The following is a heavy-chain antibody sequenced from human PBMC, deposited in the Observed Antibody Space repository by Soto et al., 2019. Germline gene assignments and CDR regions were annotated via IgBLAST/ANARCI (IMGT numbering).Heavy chain of an antibody. V-gene: IGHV3-30-3*01. CDR2: ISYDGSNK. Sequence: GGSLRLSCAASGFTFSSYAMHWVRQAPGKGLEWVAVISYDGSNKYYADSVKGRFTISRDNSKNTLYLQMNSLRAEDTAVYYCARDRIAAAGALGYWGQGTLVTVSS. J-gene: IGHJ4*02. D-gene: IGHD6-13*01. CDR3: ARDRIAAAGALGY. CDR1: GFTFSSYA.